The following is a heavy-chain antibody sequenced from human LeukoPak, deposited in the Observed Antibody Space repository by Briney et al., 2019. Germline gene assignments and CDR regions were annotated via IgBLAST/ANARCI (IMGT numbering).Heavy chain of an antibody. CDR3: ARRVSSTWYLFDY. V-gene: IGHV5-51*01. D-gene: IGHD6-13*01. CDR1: GYSFTNYW. CDR2: IYPGDSDT. J-gene: IGHJ4*02. Sequence: KLGESLKISCKGSGYSFTNYWIGWVRQMPGKGLEWMGIIYPGDSDTRYGPSFQGQVTISADKSISTAYLQWSSLKASDTAMYYCARRVSSTWYLFDYWGQGTLVTVSS.